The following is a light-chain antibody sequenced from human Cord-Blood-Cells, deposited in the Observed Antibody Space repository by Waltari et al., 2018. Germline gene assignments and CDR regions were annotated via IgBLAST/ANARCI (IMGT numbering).Light chain of an antibody. V-gene: IGKV3-15*01. Sequence: EIVMTQSPATLSVSPGERATLSCRASQSVSSNLAWYQQKPGQAPRLLIYGASTRATGIPARFSGSGSGTEFTLTISSLQSEDFAVYYGQQYNNWPPITFGQGRRLEI. J-gene: IGKJ5*01. CDR2: GAS. CDR1: QSVSSN. CDR3: QQYNNWPPIT.